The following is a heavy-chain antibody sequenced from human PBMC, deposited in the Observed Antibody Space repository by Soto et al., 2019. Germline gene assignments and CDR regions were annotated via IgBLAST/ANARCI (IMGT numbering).Heavy chain of an antibody. CDR2: IIPIFGTA. J-gene: IGHJ6*02. CDR3: ARDLGRRGYYYYGMDV. V-gene: IGHV1-69*13. Sequence: GASVKVSCKASGCTFSSYAISWVRQAPGQGLEWMGGIIPIFGTANYAQKFQGRVTITADESTSTAYMELSSLRSEDTAVYYCARDLGRRGYYYYGMDVWGQGTTVTVSS. CDR1: GCTFSSYA.